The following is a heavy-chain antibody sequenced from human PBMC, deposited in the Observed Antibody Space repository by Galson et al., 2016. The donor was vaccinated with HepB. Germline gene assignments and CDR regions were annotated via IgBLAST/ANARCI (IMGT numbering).Heavy chain of an antibody. D-gene: IGHD2-21*02. J-gene: IGHJ4*02. V-gene: IGHV4-31*03. CDR2: ISYSGNT. Sequence: TLSLTCNVSGASISSGVSYWSWIRQHPGKGLEFIGYISYSGNTYYIPSLKSRVTISADTSKNHFPLKLSSVTAADTAVYYCARDPGGGGDGGNFDYWGPGTLVAVSS. CDR3: ARDPGGGGDGGNFDY. CDR1: GASISSGVSY.